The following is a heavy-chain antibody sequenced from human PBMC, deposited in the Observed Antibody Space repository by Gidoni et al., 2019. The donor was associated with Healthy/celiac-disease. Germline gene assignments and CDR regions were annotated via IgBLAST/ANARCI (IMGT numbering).Heavy chain of an antibody. CDR1: GGSISSYY. D-gene: IGHD5-12*01. CDR3: ARGGRDGYDDAFDI. V-gene: IGHV4-59*01. Sequence: QVQLQESGPGLVKPSETLSLTCTVSGGSISSYYWSWIRQPPGKGLEWIGYIYYSGSTNYNPSLKSRVTISVDTSKNQFSLKLSSVTAADTAVYYCARGGRDGYDDAFDIWGQGTMVTVSS. CDR2: IYYSGST. J-gene: IGHJ3*02.